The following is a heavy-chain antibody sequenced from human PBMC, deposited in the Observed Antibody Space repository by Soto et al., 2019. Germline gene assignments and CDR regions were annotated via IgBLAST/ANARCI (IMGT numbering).Heavy chain of an antibody. J-gene: IGHJ6*02. CDR3: ARDLAGGSGSYYGMDV. V-gene: IGHV4-30-4*01. D-gene: IGHD3-10*01. CDR1: GGSISSGGYY. Sequence: TSETLSLTCTVSGGSISSGGYYLSWIRQPPGKGLEWIGYIYYSGSTYYNPSLKSRVTISVDTSKNQFSLKLSSVTAADTAVYYCARDLAGGSGSYYGMDVWGQGTTVTVSS. CDR2: IYYSGST.